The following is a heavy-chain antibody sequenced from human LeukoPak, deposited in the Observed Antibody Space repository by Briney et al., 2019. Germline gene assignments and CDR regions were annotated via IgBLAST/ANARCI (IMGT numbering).Heavy chain of an antibody. CDR1: GGTFSSYA. D-gene: IGHD6-13*01. J-gene: IGHJ4*02. V-gene: IGHV1-2*02. Sequence: ASVKVSCKASGGTFSSYAISWVRQAPGQGLEWMGWINPNSGDTNYAQSFQGRVTMTRDTSVSTAYMELSRLRSGDTAVDYCGRVAYRSSWTYFDYWGLGALVTVSS. CDR3: GRVAYRSSWTYFDY. CDR2: INPNSGDT.